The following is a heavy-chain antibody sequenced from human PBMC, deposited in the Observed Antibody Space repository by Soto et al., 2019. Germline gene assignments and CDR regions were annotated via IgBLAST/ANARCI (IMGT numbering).Heavy chain of an antibody. V-gene: IGHV4-59*01. Sequence: QVQLQESGPGLVEPSETLSLTCTVSXGSISSYXXXXXRQPPGKGLEWIGYIYHRGTTNYSPSLKSRVTISADMSKNQFSLKLSSVTAADTAVYYCARAIRRGGGFDYWGQGTLVTVSS. CDR3: ARAIRRGGGFDY. CDR1: XGSISSYX. CDR2: IYHRGTT. J-gene: IGHJ4*02. D-gene: IGHD3-10*01.